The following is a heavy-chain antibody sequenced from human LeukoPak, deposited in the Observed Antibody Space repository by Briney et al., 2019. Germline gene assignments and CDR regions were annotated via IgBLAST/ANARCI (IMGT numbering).Heavy chain of an antibody. J-gene: IGHJ3*02. CDR3: ATGVSSLDAFDI. CDR2: INWNGGTT. D-gene: IGHD6-6*01. Sequence: GGSLRLSCAASGFTFDDYGMSWVRQVPGKGLEWVSGINWNGGTTAYADSVKGRFTISRDNAKNSLYLQMNSLRAEDTAFYYCATGVSSLDAFDIWGQGTMVTVSS. CDR1: GFTFDDYG. V-gene: IGHV3-20*04.